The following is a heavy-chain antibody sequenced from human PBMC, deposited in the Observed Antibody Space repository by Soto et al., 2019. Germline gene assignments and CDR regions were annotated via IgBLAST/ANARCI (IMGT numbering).Heavy chain of an antibody. V-gene: IGHV3-33*01. CDR1: GFTFSSYG. CDR2: IWYDGSNK. D-gene: IGHD3-10*01. Sequence: QVQLVESGGGVVQPGRSLRLSCAASGFTFSSYGKHWVRQAPGKGLEWVAVIWYDGSNKYYADSVKGRFTISRDNSKNTLYLQMNRLRAEDTAVYYCASGRLWFGELNWFDPWGQGTLVTVSS. CDR3: ASGRLWFGELNWFDP. J-gene: IGHJ5*02.